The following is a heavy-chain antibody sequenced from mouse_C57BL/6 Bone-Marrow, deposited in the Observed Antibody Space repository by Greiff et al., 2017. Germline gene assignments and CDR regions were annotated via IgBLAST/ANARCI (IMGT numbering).Heavy chain of an antibody. V-gene: IGHV6-3*01. J-gene: IGHJ2*01. CDR3: TRRLGHFDY. D-gene: IGHD4-1*01. CDR2: IRLQSDNYDT. CDR1: GFTFSNYW. Sequence: EVKLMESGGGLVPPGGSLNLSCVASGFTFSNYWMNWVRQSPEQGLEWVAQIRLQSDNYDTHYAESVKGRFTISRDDSKSSVYLKMHNGRAEDTGIDYCTRRLGHFDYWGQGTTLTVAA.